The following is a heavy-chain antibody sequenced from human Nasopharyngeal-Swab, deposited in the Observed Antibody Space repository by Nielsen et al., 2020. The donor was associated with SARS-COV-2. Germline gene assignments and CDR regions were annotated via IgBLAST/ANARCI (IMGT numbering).Heavy chain of an antibody. V-gene: IGHV3-15*01. J-gene: IGHJ4*02. CDR3: TTDFMGLLSEGFDY. D-gene: IGHD4/OR15-4a*01. CDR2: IKSKTDGRTT. Sequence: GGSLRLSCAASGFTFSNAWMSWVRQAPGKGLEWVGRIKSKTDGRTTDYAAPVKGRFTISRDDSKNTLYLQMNSLKTEDTAVYYCTTDFMGLLSEGFDYWGQGTLVTVSS. CDR1: GFTFSNAW.